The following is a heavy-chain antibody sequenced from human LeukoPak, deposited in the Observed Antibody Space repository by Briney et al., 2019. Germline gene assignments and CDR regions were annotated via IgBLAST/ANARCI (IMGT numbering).Heavy chain of an antibody. Sequence: ASVKVSCKASGYTFTSYGISWVRQAPGQGLEWTGWSSTYNGNTNYAQRFQGRVTMTTDTSTTTAYMELRNLKSDDTAVYYCAREAVSFVAVANDGYFDFWGQGSLVIVSS. J-gene: IGHJ4*02. CDR1: GYTFTSYG. V-gene: IGHV1-18*01. D-gene: IGHD6-19*01. CDR2: SSTYNGNT. CDR3: AREAVSFVAVANDGYFDF.